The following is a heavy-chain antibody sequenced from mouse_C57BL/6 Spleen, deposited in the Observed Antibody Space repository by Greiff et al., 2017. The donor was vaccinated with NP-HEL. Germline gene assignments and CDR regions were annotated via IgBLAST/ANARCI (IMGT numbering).Heavy chain of an antibody. CDR3: ARWNYDYDWYFDV. V-gene: IGHV1-81*01. CDR2: IYPRSGNT. Sequence: QVQLQQSGAELARPGASVKLSCKASGYTFTSYGISWVKQRTGQGLEWIGEIYPRSGNTYYNEKFKGKATLTADKSSSTAYMELRSLTSEDSAVYFSARWNYDYDWYFDVWGTGTTVTVSS. J-gene: IGHJ1*03. CDR1: GYTFTSYG. D-gene: IGHD2-4*01.